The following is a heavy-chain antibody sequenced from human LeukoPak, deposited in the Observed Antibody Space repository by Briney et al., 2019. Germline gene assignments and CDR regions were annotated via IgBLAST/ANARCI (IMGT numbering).Heavy chain of an antibody. CDR2: INPSGGST. CDR3: ASAQRTRGYSYGYTDY. CDR1: GDTFTSYY. Sequence: GASVKGSCKASGDTFTSYYMHWVRQAPGQGLEWMGIINPSGGSTSNAQKYQGRVTMTRDMSTSTVYMELSSLRSEDTAVYYCASAQRTRGYSYGYTDYWGQGTLVTVSS. J-gene: IGHJ4*02. V-gene: IGHV1-46*01. D-gene: IGHD5-18*01.